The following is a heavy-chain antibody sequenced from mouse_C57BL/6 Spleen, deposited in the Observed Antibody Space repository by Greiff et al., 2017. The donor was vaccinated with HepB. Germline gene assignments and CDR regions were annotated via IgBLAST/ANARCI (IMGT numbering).Heavy chain of an antibody. Sequence: VQGVESGPGLVAPSQSLSITCTVSGFSLTSYGVDWVRQSPGKGLEWLGVIWGVGSTNYNSALKSRLSISKDNSKSQVFLKMNSLQTDDTAMYYCARSLYYYGSRYAMDYWGQGTSVTVSS. CDR3: ARSLYYYGSRYAMDY. D-gene: IGHD1-1*01. J-gene: IGHJ4*01. CDR1: GFSLTSYG. V-gene: IGHV2-6*01. CDR2: IWGVGST.